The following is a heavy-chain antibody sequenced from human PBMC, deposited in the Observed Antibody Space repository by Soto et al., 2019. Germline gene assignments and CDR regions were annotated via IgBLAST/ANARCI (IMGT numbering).Heavy chain of an antibody. V-gene: IGHV1-2*02. Sequence: GASLKVSFKASGYTSTGYYMHWVRQAPGQGLEWMGWINPNSGGTNYAQKFQGRVTMTRDTSISTAYMELSRLRSDDTAVYYCARDLKLGAFDIWGQGTMVTVSS. CDR1: GYTSTGYY. CDR3: ARDLKLGAFDI. J-gene: IGHJ3*02. CDR2: INPNSGGT. D-gene: IGHD7-27*01.